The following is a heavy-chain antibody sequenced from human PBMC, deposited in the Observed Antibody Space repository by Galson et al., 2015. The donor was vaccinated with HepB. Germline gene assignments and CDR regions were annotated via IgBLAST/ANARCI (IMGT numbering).Heavy chain of an antibody. Sequence: QSGAEVKKPGESLRISCKGSGYSFTSYWISWVRQMPGKGLEWMGSIYPDDSDTTYSPSFQGQITIPADKSINTAYLQWSSLKASDTAMYYCAGRRRNDPNTNLDYWGQGTLVTVSS. CDR1: GYSFTSYW. J-gene: IGHJ4*02. CDR3: AGRRRNDPNTNLDY. V-gene: IGHV5-51*01. D-gene: IGHD5-24*01. CDR2: IYPDDSDT.